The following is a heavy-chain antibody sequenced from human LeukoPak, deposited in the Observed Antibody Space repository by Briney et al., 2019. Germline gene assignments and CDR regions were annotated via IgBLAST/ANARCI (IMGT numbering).Heavy chain of an antibody. CDR2: ISGNGGNT. CDR1: GFTFSSYA. J-gene: IGHJ4*02. CDR3: AKDPTTIVRGYFDY. V-gene: IGHV3-23*01. D-gene: IGHD4-11*01. Sequence: GGSLRLSCAPSGFTFSSYAMSWVRQAPGKGLEWVSGISGNGGNTYYADSVKGRFTISRDNSKNTLYLQMNSLRAEDTAVYYCAKDPTTIVRGYFDYWGQGTLITVSS.